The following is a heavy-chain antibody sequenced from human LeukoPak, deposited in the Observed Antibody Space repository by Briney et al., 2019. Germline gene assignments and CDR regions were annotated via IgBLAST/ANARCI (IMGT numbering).Heavy chain of an antibody. J-gene: IGHJ4*02. Sequence: SETLSLTCTVSGGSLTNYYWSWVRQSPEGGLEWMGFIYYSGRTYYNPSLKGRATISVDTSKNQFSLSLNSVTAADTAVCYCVRESDWLFDHWGQGTLVTVSS. CDR2: IYYSGRT. V-gene: IGHV4-59*01. D-gene: IGHD3-9*01. CDR3: VRESDWLFDH. CDR1: GGSLTNYY.